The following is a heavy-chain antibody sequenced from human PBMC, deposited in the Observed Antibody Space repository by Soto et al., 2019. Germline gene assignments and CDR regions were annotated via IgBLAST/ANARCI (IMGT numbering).Heavy chain of an antibody. CDR3: ARVPIVGATTHFDY. CDR1: GGTFSSYA. J-gene: IGHJ4*02. Sequence: GASVKVSCKASGGTFSSYAISWVRQAPGQGLEWMGGIIPIFGTANYAQKFQGRVTITADESTSTAYMELSSLRSEDTAVYHCARVPIVGATTHFDYWGQGTLVTVSS. V-gene: IGHV1-69*13. D-gene: IGHD1-26*01. CDR2: IIPIFGTA.